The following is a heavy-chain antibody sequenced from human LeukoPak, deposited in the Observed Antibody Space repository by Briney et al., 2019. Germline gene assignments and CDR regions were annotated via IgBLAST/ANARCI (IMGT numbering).Heavy chain of an antibody. CDR2: VYETGSR. D-gene: IGHD1-26*01. CDR3: AREKDTGSNHAKIRYDI. J-gene: IGHJ3*02. CDR1: GASIVRDY. V-gene: IGHV4-59*12. Sequence: SETLSLTCTVSGASIVRDYWSWVRQPPGTGLQWIGYVYETGSRNYNPSLERRVSISLDRSKNQFSLRLDSVTAADTAVYYCAREKDTGSNHAKIRYDIWGQGTMVTVSS.